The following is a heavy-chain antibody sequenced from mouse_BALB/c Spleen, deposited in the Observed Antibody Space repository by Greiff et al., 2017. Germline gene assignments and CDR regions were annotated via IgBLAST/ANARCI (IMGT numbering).Heavy chain of an antibody. J-gene: IGHJ3*01. CDR1: GYSITSGYY. CDR2: ISYDGSN. D-gene: IGHD1-1*01. CDR3: ARGENYYYGSSYGFAY. V-gene: IGHV3-6*02. Sequence: EVKLVESGPGLVKPSQSLSLTCSVTGYSITSGYYWNWIRQFPGNKLEWMGYISYDGSNNYNPSLKNRISITRDTSKNQFFLKLNSVTTEDTATYYCARGENYYYGSSYGFAYWGQGTLVTVSA.